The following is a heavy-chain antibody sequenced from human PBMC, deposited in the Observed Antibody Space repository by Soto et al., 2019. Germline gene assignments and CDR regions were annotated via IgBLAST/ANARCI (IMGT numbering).Heavy chain of an antibody. V-gene: IGHV3-23*01. D-gene: IGHD3-3*01. CDR2: INGSGGST. Sequence: VQLLESGGGLVQPGGSLRLSCAASGFRFNDHSITWVRPGPGKGLEWVASINGSGGSTYYAASVKGRFAISRDNSKNRADRQINCRRGEDTAGSLSSNDAESALWGQGTLVTVSS. CDR1: GFRFNDHS. CDR3: SNDAESAL. J-gene: IGHJ1*01.